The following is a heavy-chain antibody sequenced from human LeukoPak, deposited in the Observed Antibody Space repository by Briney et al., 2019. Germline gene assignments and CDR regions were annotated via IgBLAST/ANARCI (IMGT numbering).Heavy chain of an antibody. V-gene: IGHV3-7*05. D-gene: IGHD2-15*01. J-gene: IGHJ4*02. Sequence: QPGGSLRLSCAASGFTFSSYWMTWVRQAPGKGLEWVANIKPDGSERYYVDSVKGRFTISRDNAKNSLYLQMNSLRAEDTAVYYCAKGRGANCYSSLDYWGQGALATVSS. CDR1: GFTFSSYW. CDR2: IKPDGSER. CDR3: AKGRGANCYSSLDY.